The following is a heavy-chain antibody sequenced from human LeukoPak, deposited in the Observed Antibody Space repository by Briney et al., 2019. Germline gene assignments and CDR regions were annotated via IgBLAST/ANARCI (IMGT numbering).Heavy chain of an antibody. Sequence: GSPRLSCATSGFTFSNAWMNWVRQAPGKGLEWVGRIRSNSDGGTIDYAAPVKGRFTLSRDDSKTTLYLQMNSLQTEDTAVYYCATDFYDSTWGQGTLVTVSS. CDR1: GFTFSNAW. D-gene: IGHD3-22*01. CDR3: ATDFYDST. J-gene: IGHJ5*02. CDR2: IRSNSDGGTI. V-gene: IGHV3-15*07.